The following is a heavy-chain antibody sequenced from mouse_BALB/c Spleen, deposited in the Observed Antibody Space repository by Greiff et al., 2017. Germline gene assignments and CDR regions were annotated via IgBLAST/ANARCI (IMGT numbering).Heavy chain of an antibody. Sequence: EVKLVESGGGLVKPGGSLKLSCAASGFTFSDYYMYWVRQTPEKRLEWVATFSDGGSYTYYPDSVKGRFTISRDNAKNNLYLQMSSLKSEDTAMYYCASETSAYYGSTGFAYWGQGTLVTVSA. J-gene: IGHJ3*01. V-gene: IGHV5-4*02. CDR3: ASETSAYYGSTGFAY. D-gene: IGHD2-10*01. CDR1: GFTFSDYY. CDR2: FSDGGSYT.